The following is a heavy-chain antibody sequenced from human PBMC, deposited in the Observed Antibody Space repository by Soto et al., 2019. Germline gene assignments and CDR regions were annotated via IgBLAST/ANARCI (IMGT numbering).Heavy chain of an antibody. J-gene: IGHJ4*02. CDR2: INGDGSSI. Sequence: EVQLVESGGGLVQPGESLRLSCAASGFTFSSHWMHWVRQAPGKGLVWVSRINGDGSSIRYADSVMGRFTISRDNAKNTLYLQMSSLRAEDTAIYYWAMPLYGGYFDYCGQGILVSVSS. CDR3: AMPLYGGYFDY. D-gene: IGHD2-15*01. CDR1: GFTFSSHW. V-gene: IGHV3-74*01.